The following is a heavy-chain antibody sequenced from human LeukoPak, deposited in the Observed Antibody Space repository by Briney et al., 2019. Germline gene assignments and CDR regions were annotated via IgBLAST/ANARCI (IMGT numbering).Heavy chain of an antibody. CDR3: ARDRVEYYYDSSGYYSI. J-gene: IGHJ4*02. V-gene: IGHV1-18*01. CDR1: GYTFTSYV. D-gene: IGHD3-22*01. Sequence: ASVKVSCKASGYTFTSYVISWVRQAPGQGLEWMGWISPYNGNTNYAQKLQGRVTMTTDTSTSTAYMELRSLRSDDTAVYYCARDRVEYYYDSSGYYSIWGQGTLVTVSS. CDR2: ISPYNGNT.